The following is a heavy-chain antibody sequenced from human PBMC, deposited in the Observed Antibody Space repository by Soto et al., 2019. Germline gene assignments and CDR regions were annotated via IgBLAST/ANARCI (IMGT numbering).Heavy chain of an antibody. J-gene: IGHJ4*02. D-gene: IGHD3-10*01. CDR2: IIPMLGMS. CDR3: ATSYGSGSAHFDS. CDR1: GDTFSRST. Sequence: QVQLVQSGAEVTKPGSSVTVSCTASGDTFSRSTLSWVRQAPGQSLEWMGRIIPMLGMSNSALKFQGRLTISADTSTNKVYMHLKSLRSDDTAVYYCATSYGSGSAHFDSWGQGTLVTVSS. V-gene: IGHV1-69*02.